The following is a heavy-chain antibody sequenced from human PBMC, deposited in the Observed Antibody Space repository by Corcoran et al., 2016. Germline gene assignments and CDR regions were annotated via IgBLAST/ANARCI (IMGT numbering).Heavy chain of an antibody. CDR2: IIPIFGTA. J-gene: IGHJ2*01. V-gene: IGHV1-69*01. Sequence: QVQLVQSGAEVRKPGSSVKVSCKASGGTFSSYAISWVRQAPGQGLEWMGGIIPIFGTANYAQKFQGRVTITADESTSTAYMEPSSLRSEDTAVYYCARHRVVPAANYWYFDLWGRGTLVTVSS. D-gene: IGHD2-2*01. CDR3: ARHRVVPAANYWYFDL. CDR1: GGTFSSYA.